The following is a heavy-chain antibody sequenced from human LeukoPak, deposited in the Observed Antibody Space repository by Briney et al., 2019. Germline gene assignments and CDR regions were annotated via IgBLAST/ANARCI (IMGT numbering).Heavy chain of an antibody. Sequence: PSETLSLTCAVYGGSFSGYYWSWIRQPPGKGLEWIGEINHSGSTNYNPSLKSRVTISVDTSKNQFSLKLSSVTAADTAVYYCARRQPWKYYYYMDVWGIGTTVTVSS. CDR1: GGSFSGYY. V-gene: IGHV4-34*01. D-gene: IGHD1-1*01. CDR2: INHSGST. J-gene: IGHJ6*03. CDR3: ARRQPWKYYYYMDV.